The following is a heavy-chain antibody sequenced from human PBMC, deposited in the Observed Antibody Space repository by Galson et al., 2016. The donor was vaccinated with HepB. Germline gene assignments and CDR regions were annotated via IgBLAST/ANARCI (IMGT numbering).Heavy chain of an antibody. V-gene: IGHV1-18*01. CDR2: ISPYSANT. CDR1: GYTFTSYD. CDR3: ARALQNLLSYGFDV. D-gene: IGHD2-15*01. J-gene: IGHJ6*02. Sequence: SVKVSCKASGYTFTSYDLTWVRQAPGQGLEWMGWISPYSANTDYAQKFQGRLILTSDTSTRTASMDLKSLRADDKAVYFCARALQNLLSYGFDVWGHGTTVTVAS.